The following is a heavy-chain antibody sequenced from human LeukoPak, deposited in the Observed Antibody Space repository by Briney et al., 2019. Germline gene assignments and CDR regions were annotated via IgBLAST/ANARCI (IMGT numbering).Heavy chain of an antibody. CDR2: TYYRSKWYN. Sequence: SQTLSLTCAISGDSVSSNSAAWNWIRQSPSRGLEWLGRTYYRSKWYNDYAVSVKSRITINPDTSKNQFSLKLSSVTAADTAVYYCARGGHGDLRNARVKYYYYYMDVWGKGTTVTVSS. V-gene: IGHV6-1*01. CDR3: ARGGHGDLRNARVKYYYYYMDV. D-gene: IGHD7-27*01. J-gene: IGHJ6*03. CDR1: GDSVSSNSAA.